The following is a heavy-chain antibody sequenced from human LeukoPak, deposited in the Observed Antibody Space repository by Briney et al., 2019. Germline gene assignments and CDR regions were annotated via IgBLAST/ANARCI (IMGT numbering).Heavy chain of an antibody. V-gene: IGHV4-39*01. D-gene: IGHD3-10*01. CDR1: GGSISSSTYY. J-gene: IGHJ4*02. CDR3: ARGHLFRGSGSYFDY. CDR2: MFYSGST. Sequence: SETLSLTCTVSGGSISSSTYYWGWIRQPPGKGLEWIGSMFYSGSTYYNSSLKSRVTISIDTSKNQFSLKLSSVTAADTAVYYCARGHLFRGSGSYFDYWGQGTLVTVSS.